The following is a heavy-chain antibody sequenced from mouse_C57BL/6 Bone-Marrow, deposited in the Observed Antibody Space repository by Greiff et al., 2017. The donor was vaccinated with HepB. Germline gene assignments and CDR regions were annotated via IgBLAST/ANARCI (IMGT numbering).Heavy chain of an antibody. J-gene: IGHJ3*01. CDR1: GYTFTSYW. CDR3: ARIGGAVPFAY. Sequence: QVQLQQSGAELVKPGASVKLSCKASGYTFTSYWMHWVKQRPGQGLEWIGMIHPNSGSTNYNEKFKSKATLTVDKSSSTAYMQLSSLTSEDSAVYYCARIGGAVPFAYWGQGTLVTVSA. CDR2: IHPNSGST. V-gene: IGHV1-64*01. D-gene: IGHD3-1*01.